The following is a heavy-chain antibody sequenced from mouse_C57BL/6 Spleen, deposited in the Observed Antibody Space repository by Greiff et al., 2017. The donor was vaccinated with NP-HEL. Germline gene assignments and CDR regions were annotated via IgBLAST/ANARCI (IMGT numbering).Heavy chain of an antibody. J-gene: IGHJ4*01. V-gene: IGHV1-64*01. CDR3: ASLGAALGY. D-gene: IGHD4-1*01. CDR1: GYTFTSYG. Sequence: QVQLQQPGAELVKPGASVKLSCKASGYTFTSYGMHWVKQRPGQGLEWIGMIHPNSGSTNYNEKFKSKATLTVDKSSSTAFMQLSSLTSEDTAVYSCASLGAALGYWGQGTSVTVSS. CDR2: IHPNSGST.